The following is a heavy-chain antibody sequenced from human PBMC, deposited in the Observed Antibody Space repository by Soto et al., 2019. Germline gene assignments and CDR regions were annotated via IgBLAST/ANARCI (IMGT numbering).Heavy chain of an antibody. Sequence: SETLSLTCTVSGGSISSYYWSWIRQPPGKGLEWIGYIYYSGSTNYNPSLKSRVTISVDTSKNQFSLKLSSVTAADTAVYYCARSRLLWFGELNGSPNYYYGMDVWGKGTTVTV. D-gene: IGHD3-10*01. CDR2: IYYSGST. CDR3: ARSRLLWFGELNGSPNYYYGMDV. J-gene: IGHJ6*04. V-gene: IGHV4-59*01. CDR1: GGSISSYY.